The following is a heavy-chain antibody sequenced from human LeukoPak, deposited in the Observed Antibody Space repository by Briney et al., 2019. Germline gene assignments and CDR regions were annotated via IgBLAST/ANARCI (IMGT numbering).Heavy chain of an antibody. CDR1: GFTFSSYW. CDR3: ARVERYSGYDRRTKIYYYYGMDV. Sequence: PGGSLRLSCAASGFTFSSYWMHWVRQAPGKGLVWVSRINSDGSSTSYADSVKGRFTISRDNAKNTLYLQMNSLRAEGTAVYYCARVERYSGYDRRTKIYYYYGMDVWGQGTTVTVSS. V-gene: IGHV3-74*01. D-gene: IGHD5-12*01. J-gene: IGHJ6*02. CDR2: INSDGSST.